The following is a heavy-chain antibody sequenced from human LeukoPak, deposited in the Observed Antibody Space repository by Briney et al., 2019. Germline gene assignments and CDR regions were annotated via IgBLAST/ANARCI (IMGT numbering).Heavy chain of an antibody. V-gene: IGHV3-30-3*01. Sequence: AGGSLRLSCAASGFTFRSYAMHWVRQAPGKGLEWVALISNDANHKYYADSVKGRFTISRDNSKNMLYLQMNSLETEDTAVYYCAKDDDRHWGSSCQDYWGQGTLVTVSS. CDR2: ISNDANHK. CDR3: AKDDDRHWGSSCQDY. CDR1: GFTFRSYA. J-gene: IGHJ4*02. D-gene: IGHD2-2*01.